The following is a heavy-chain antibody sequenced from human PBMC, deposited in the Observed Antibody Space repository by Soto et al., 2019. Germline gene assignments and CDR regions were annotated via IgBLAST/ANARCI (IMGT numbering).Heavy chain of an antibody. V-gene: IGHV1-3*01. CDR3: ARAWVVVNFDY. CDR2: INAGNGNT. CDR1: GYTFTSYA. D-gene: IGHD3-22*01. J-gene: IGHJ4*02. Sequence: ASVNVSCKSSGYTFTSYAIHWVRQAPGQRLEWMGWINAGNGNTKYSQKFQGRVTITRDTSASTAYMELSSLRSEDTAVYYCARAWVVVNFDYWGQGTLVTVSS.